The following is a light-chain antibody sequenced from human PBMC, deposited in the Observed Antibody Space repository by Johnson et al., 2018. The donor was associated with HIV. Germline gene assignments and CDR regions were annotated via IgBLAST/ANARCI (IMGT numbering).Light chain of an antibody. V-gene: IGLV1-51*01. Sequence: QSVLTQPPSVSAAPGQKVTISCSGSSSNIGNNYVSWYQQLPGTAPKLFIYDNYKRPSGIPDRFSGSKSGTSATLGITGLQTGDEADYYCGTWDSSLSAYVFGTGTKVTVL. CDR3: GTWDSSLSAYV. CDR2: DNY. CDR1: SSNIGNNY. J-gene: IGLJ1*01.